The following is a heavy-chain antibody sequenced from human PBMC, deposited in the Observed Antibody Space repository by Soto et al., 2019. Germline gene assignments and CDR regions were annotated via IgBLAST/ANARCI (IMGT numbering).Heavy chain of an antibody. V-gene: IGHV1-69*02. CDR2: IIPILGIA. CDR1: GGTFSSYT. D-gene: IGHD2-15*01. J-gene: IGHJ4*02. Sequence: QVQLVQSGAEVKKPGSSVKVSCKASGGTFSSYTISWVRQAPGQGLEWMGRIIPILGIANYAQKSHGRVTITADKSTSTAYMEMRSLRSEDTAVYYCARGLLRYCSGGSCHEDYWGQGTLVTVSS. CDR3: ARGLLRYCSGGSCHEDY.